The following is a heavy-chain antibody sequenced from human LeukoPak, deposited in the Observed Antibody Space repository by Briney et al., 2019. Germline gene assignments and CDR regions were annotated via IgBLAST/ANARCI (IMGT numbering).Heavy chain of an antibody. Sequence: GESLKISCKGSGYSFTSYWIGWVREIAGRGVEWMWIIYPGDSDTRYSPSFQGLVTISADKSISTAYLQWSSLKASDTAMYYCARRRYSSGSGVEFDPWGQGTLVTVSS. V-gene: IGHV5-51*01. CDR2: IYPGDSDT. D-gene: IGHD6-25*01. CDR1: GYSFTSYW. CDR3: ARRRYSSGSGVEFDP. J-gene: IGHJ5*02.